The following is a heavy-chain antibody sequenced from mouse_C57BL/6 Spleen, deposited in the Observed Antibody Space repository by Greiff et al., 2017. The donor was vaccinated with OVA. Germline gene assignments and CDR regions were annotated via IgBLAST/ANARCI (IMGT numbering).Heavy chain of an antibody. CDR1: GYTFTSYW. J-gene: IGHJ2*01. D-gene: IGHD1-1*01. CDR3: ARFTTVDFDY. V-gene: IGHV1-69*01. Sequence: QVQLKQPGAELVMPGASVKLSCKASGYTFTSYWMPWVKQRPGQGLEWIGEIDPSDSYTNYNQKFKGKSTLTVDKSSSTAYMQLSSLTSEDSAVYYCARFTTVDFDYWGQGTTLTVSS. CDR2: IDPSDSYT.